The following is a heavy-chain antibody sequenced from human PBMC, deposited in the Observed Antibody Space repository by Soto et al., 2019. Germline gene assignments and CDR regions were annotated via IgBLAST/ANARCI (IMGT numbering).Heavy chain of an antibody. CDR2: INSDGSST. J-gene: IGHJ4*02. CDR1: GFTFSSYW. V-gene: IGHV3-74*01. CDR3: ARQPPDYGDYYFDY. D-gene: IGHD4-17*01. Sequence: GGSLRLSCAASGFTFSSYWMHWVRQAPGKGLVWVSRINSDGSSTSYADSVKGRFTISRDNAKNTLYLQMNSLRAEDTAVYYCARQPPDYGDYYFDYWGQRTLVT.